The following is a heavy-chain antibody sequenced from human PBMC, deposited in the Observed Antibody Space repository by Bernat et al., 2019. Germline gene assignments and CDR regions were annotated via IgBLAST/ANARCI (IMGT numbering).Heavy chain of an antibody. Sequence: VQLVESGGGLVQPGGSLRLSCAASGFTFSSYEMNWVRQAPGKGLEWVSYISSSGSTIYYADSVKGRFTISRDNAKNSLYLQMNSLRAEDTAVYYCARGIAVAGTGADYWGQGTLVTVSS. D-gene: IGHD6-19*01. CDR2: ISSSGSTI. V-gene: IGHV3-48*03. CDR3: ARGIAVAGTGADY. J-gene: IGHJ4*02. CDR1: GFTFSSYE.